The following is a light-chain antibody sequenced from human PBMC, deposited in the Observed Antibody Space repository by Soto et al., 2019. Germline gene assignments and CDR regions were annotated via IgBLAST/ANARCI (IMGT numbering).Light chain of an antibody. CDR3: KSYDSRLSGYV. Sequence: SLLKQAPSVSGARGQRFTISCTGSISNIGAGYDVNWYQQLPGAAPKFLIYGNSNRPSGVPDRFSGSKYGTSASLAITGLQAEDEADYYCKSYDSRLSGYVFGTGTKVTVL. CDR1: ISNIGAGYD. J-gene: IGLJ1*01. CDR2: GNS. V-gene: IGLV1-40*01.